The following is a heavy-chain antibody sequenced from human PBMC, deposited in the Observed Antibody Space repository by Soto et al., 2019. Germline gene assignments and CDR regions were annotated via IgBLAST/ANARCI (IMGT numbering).Heavy chain of an antibody. V-gene: IGHV3-21*01. J-gene: IGHJ6*03. CDR2: ISSSSSYI. Sequence: GGSLRLSCAASGFTFSSYSMNWVRQAPGKGLEWVSSISSSSSYIYYADSVKGRFTISRDNAKNSLYLQMNSLGAEETAVYYCARDWVAPPIFIAARPPDLEPVVDGGYYMDVWGKGTTVTVSS. CDR3: ARDWVAPPIFIAARPPDLEPVVDGGYYMDV. D-gene: IGHD6-6*01. CDR1: GFTFSSYS.